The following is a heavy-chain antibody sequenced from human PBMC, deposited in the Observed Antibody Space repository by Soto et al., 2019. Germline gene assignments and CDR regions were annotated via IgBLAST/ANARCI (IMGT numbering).Heavy chain of an antibody. D-gene: IGHD3-3*02. CDR1: GYSFFSYY. CDR2: FLASGGNT. CDR3: AGGGATIFGVIES. J-gene: IGHJ4*02. V-gene: IGHV1-46*01. Sequence: ASVKVSCKASGYSFFSYYIHWVRQAPGQGLEWMGRFLASGGNTDYAQRFRGRVSMTRDTSTTNTVSLELTSLTSDDTAVYYCAGGGATIFGVIESWGQGTRVTVSS.